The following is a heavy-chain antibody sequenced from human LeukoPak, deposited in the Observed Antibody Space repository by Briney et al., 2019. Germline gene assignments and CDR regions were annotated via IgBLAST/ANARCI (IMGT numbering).Heavy chain of an antibody. J-gene: IGHJ4*02. V-gene: IGHV3-53*01. CDR1: GFTVSSSY. D-gene: IGHD1-26*01. CDR2: IYSDGTT. CDR3: ARDPVGITDGEDGY. Sequence: GGSLRLSCAASGFTVSSSYMSWVRQAPGKGLEWVSIIYSDGTTYYADSVKGRFTISRDNSKNTLYLQMHSLRAEDTALYYCARDPVGITDGEDGYWGQGTLVTVSS.